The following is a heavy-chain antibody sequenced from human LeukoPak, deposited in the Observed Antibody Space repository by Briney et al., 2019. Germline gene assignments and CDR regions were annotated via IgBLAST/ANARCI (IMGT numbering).Heavy chain of an antibody. CDR3: AREYYYDSSGYVSILGDAFDI. CDR1: GGTFSSYA. J-gene: IGHJ3*02. D-gene: IGHD3-22*01. Sequence: ASVKVSCKASGGTFSSYAISWVRQAPGQGLEWMGGIIPIFGTANYAQKFQGRVTITADESTSTAYMELSSLRSEDTAVYYCAREYYYDSSGYVSILGDAFDIWGQGTMVTVSS. V-gene: IGHV1-69*13. CDR2: IIPIFGTA.